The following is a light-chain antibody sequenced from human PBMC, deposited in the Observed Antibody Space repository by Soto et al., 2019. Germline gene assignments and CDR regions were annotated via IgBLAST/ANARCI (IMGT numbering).Light chain of an antibody. CDR2: DAS. V-gene: IGKV3-20*01. CDR3: QQYGSSPYT. Sequence: IVLTQSPGTLSLSPGERATLSCRASRSVSSRYLAWYQQKPGQALRLLIYDASRRATGIPDRFSGSGSATDFTLTINRLEPEDFAVYYCQQYGSSPYTFGQGTKLEIK. CDR1: RSVSSRY. J-gene: IGKJ2*01.